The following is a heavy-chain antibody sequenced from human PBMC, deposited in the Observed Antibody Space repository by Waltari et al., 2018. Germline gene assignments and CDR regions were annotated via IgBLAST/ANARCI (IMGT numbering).Heavy chain of an antibody. Sequence: QVQLVQSGAEVKKPGASVKVSCKASGYTFTGYYMHWVRQDPGQGLGLIGWITPNVWGTNYAQKCQGGVTMTRDTCISTAYMELSRLGSDDTAVYYLARGEDYSNYYYYVDVWGKGTTVTISS. CDR1: GYTFTGYY. V-gene: IGHV1-2*02. CDR3: ARGEDYSNYYYYVDV. CDR2: ITPNVWGT. D-gene: IGHD4-4*01. J-gene: IGHJ6*03.